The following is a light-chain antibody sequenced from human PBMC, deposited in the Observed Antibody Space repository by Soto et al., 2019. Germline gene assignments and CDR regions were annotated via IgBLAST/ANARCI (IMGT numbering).Light chain of an antibody. V-gene: IGKV3-15*01. CDR2: GAS. Sequence: EVVMTQSPATLSVSPGERATLCCRASQSVRRNLAWYQQKPGQAPRLLFYGASTRATGIPARFSGSGSETEFTLTFSSLQSEDIAVYYCQQYNSWPLTFGGGTKLEI. CDR3: QQYNSWPLT. CDR1: QSVRRN. J-gene: IGKJ4*01.